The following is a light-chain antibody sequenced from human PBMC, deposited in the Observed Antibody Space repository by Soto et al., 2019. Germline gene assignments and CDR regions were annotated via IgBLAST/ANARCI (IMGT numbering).Light chain of an antibody. Sequence: SVLTQPPSASGSPGQSVTISCTGTSSDVGGYNYVSWYQQYPGKAPKIMIYEVSKRPSGVPDRFSGSKSGNTASLTVSGLQAEDEADYYCGSYSDSKNYVFGTGTKVTV. V-gene: IGLV2-8*01. CDR3: GSYSDSKNYV. CDR2: EVS. J-gene: IGLJ1*01. CDR1: SSDVGGYNY.